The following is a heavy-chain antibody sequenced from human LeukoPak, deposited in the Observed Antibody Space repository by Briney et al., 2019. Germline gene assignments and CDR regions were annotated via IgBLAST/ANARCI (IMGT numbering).Heavy chain of an antibody. J-gene: IGHJ4*02. CDR2: IRYDGSNK. Sequence: PGGSLRLSCAASGFTFSSYGMHWVRQAPGKGLEWVAFIRYDGSNKYYADSVKGRFTISRDNAKNSLYLQMNSLRAEDTAVYYCAREGGTGGYFDYWGQGTLVTVSS. CDR1: GFTFSSYG. V-gene: IGHV3-30*02. CDR3: AREGGTGGYFDY. D-gene: IGHD2-15*01.